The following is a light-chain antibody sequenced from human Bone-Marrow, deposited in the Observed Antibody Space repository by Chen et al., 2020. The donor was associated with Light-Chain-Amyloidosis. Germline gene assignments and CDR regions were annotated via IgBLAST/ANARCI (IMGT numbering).Light chain of an antibody. J-gene: IGLJ1*01. V-gene: IGLV2-14*01. CDR1: SSDVGGDIH. CDR3: SSYTITNTLV. Sequence: QPALTQPASVSGSPGSSITTSCTGTSSDVGGDIHVSWYQQHPDKAPKLMIYEVTNRPSWVPDRFSGSKSDNTASLTISGLQTEDEADYFCSSYTITNTLVFGSGTRVTVL. CDR2: EVT.